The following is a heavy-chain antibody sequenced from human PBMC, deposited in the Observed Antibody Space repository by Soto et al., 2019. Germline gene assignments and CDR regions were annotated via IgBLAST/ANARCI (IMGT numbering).Heavy chain of an antibody. CDR3: AKDYGSSYGPTPFDY. J-gene: IGHJ4*02. Sequence: EVQLLESGGGLVQPGGSLRLSCAASGFTFSSYAMSWVRQAPGKGLEWVSAISGSGGSTYYADPVKGRFTISRDNSKNTLYLQMNSLRADETAVYYCAKDYGSSYGPTPFDYWGQGTLVTVSS. CDR2: ISGSGGST. CDR1: GFTFSSYA. V-gene: IGHV3-23*01. D-gene: IGHD5-18*01.